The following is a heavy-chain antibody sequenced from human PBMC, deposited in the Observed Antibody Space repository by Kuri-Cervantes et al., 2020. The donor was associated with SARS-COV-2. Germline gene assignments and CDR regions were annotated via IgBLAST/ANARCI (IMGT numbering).Heavy chain of an antibody. J-gene: IGHJ3*02. CDR1: GGSISSYY. CDR3: ARRTLDTAMVRGVRAPNDAFDI. CDR2: IYYSGST. V-gene: IGHV4-59*08. D-gene: IGHD5-18*01. Sequence: ESLKISCTVSGGSISSYYWSWIRQPPGKGLEWIGYIYYSGSTNYNPSLKSRVTISVDTSKNQFSLKLSSVTAADTAVYYCARRTLDTAMVRGVRAPNDAFDIWGQGTMVTVSS.